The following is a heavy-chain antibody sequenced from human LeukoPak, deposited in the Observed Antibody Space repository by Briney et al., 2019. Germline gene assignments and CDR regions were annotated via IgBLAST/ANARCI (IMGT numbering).Heavy chain of an antibody. CDR3: AKDAVLLWFGESSSDFDY. J-gene: IGHJ4*02. D-gene: IGHD3-10*01. Sequence: GGSLRLSRAASGFTFSSYSMNWVRQAPGKGLEWVSSISSSSSYIYYADSVKGRFTISRDNAKNSLYLQMNSLRAEDTAVYYCAKDAVLLWFGESSSDFDYWGQGTLVTVSS. CDR1: GFTFSSYS. V-gene: IGHV3-21*01. CDR2: ISSSSSYI.